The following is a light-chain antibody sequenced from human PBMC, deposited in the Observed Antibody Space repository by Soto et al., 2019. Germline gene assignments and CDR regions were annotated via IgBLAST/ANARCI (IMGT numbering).Light chain of an antibody. CDR3: QQADTFPWT. V-gene: IGKV1-39*01. Sequence: DIQMTQSPSSLSASVGDRVTITCRASQSISSYLNWYQQKPGKAPKLLSYAASSLQSGVPSRVSGSGSGTDFALTGSSLQPEDFATYYCQQADTFPWTFGQGTKVDIK. CDR1: QSISSY. J-gene: IGKJ1*01. CDR2: AAS.